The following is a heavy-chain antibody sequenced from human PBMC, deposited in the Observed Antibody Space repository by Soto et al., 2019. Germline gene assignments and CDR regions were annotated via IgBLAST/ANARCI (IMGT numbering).Heavy chain of an antibody. V-gene: IGHV2-5*02. J-gene: IGHJ4*02. CDR3: AHKPKDYDSSGFGY. Sequence: QITLKESGPTLVKPTQNLTLTCTLSGFSLITNGVGVGWIRQPPGKALEWLALIYWDEDKRYSTPLKRRLTITRDTSKNQVVLTMTNMDPVDTATYYCAHKPKDYDSSGFGYWGQGTLVTVSS. D-gene: IGHD3-22*01. CDR2: IYWDEDK. CDR1: GFSLITNGVG.